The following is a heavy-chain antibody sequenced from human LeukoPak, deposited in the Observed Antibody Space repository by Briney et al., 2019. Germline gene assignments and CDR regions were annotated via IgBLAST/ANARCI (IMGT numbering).Heavy chain of an antibody. CDR1: GFTFTSYN. CDR2: ISSDGRTI. CDR3: STDTYYYQSSGNRDY. D-gene: IGHD3-22*01. V-gene: IGHV3-48*01. J-gene: IGHJ4*02. Sequence: HPGGSLRLSCAASGFTFTSYNMNWVRQAPGKGLEWVSYISSDGRTIYYADSVRGRFTISRDNPKNSLYLQMNSLRAEDTALYYCSTDTYYYQSSGNRDYWGQGTLVTASS.